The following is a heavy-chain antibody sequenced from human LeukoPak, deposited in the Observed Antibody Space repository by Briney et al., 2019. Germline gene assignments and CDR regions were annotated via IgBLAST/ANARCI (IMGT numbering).Heavy chain of an antibody. CDR2: IYSGGST. J-gene: IGHJ3*02. D-gene: IGHD5-18*01. Sequence: GGSLRLSCAASGFTVSSNYMSWVRQAPGKGLEWVSVIYSGGSTYYADSVKGRFTISRHNSKNTLYLQMNSLRAEDTAVYYCARERGGYSYGPYAFDIWGQGTMVTVSS. CDR3: ARERGGYSYGPYAFDI. V-gene: IGHV3-53*04. CDR1: GFTVSSNY.